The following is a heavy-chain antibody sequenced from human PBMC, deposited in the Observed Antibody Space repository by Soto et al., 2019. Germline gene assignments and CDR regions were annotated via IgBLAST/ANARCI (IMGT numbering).Heavy chain of an antibody. J-gene: IGHJ4*02. Sequence: PGGSRRLSCVASGFRFDKYAMAWVRQAQGKGMEWVSHVAAGGGHTYYAESVKGGSTMSRDNCKNTRFLQSNSRRADDTAIYFCARRTSFLGAFDYWGQGVLVTVSS. D-gene: IGHD3-16*02. CDR2: VAAGGGHT. V-gene: IGHV3-23*01. CDR3: ARRTSFLGAFDY. CDR1: GFRFDKYA.